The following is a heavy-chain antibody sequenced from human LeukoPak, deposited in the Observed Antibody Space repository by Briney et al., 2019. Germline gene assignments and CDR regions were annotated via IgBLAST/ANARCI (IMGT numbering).Heavy chain of an antibody. CDR3: ASEGWYNAFDI. V-gene: IGHV1-69*04. CDR1: GGTFSSYA. CDR2: IIPILGIA. D-gene: IGHD6-19*01. Sequence: SVKVSRKASGGTFSSYAISWVRQAPGQGLEWMGRIIPILGIANYAQKLQGRVTMTTDTSTSTAYMELRSLRSDDTAVYYCASEGWYNAFDIWGQGTMVTVSS. J-gene: IGHJ3*02.